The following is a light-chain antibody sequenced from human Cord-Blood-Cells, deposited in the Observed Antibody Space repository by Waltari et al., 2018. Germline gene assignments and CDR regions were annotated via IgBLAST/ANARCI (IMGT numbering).Light chain of an antibody. Sequence: EIVMTQSPATLSVSPGERATLSCRASQSVSSNLAWYQQKPCQAPRLLIYGASTRATGIPARLSGSGSGTEFTLTISSLQSEDFAVYYCQQYNNWPFTFGPGTKVDIK. CDR2: GAS. CDR3: QQYNNWPFT. V-gene: IGKV3-15*01. CDR1: QSVSSN. J-gene: IGKJ3*01.